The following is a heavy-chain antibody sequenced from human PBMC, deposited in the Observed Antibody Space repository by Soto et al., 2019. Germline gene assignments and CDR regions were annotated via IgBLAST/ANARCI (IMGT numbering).Heavy chain of an antibody. D-gene: IGHD2-21*02. CDR3: ARSYCGGDCYSDFDAFDI. CDR2: IHYAGNT. CDR1: GGSISSGGFS. V-gene: IGHV4-30-2*01. Sequence: SETLSLTCAVSGGSISSGGFSWSWIRQPPGRGLEWIGYIHYAGNTYYNPSLKGRVTISVDRSKNQFSLELYSVAAADTAVYYCARSYCGGDCYSDFDAFDIWGQGTPVTVSS. J-gene: IGHJ3*02.